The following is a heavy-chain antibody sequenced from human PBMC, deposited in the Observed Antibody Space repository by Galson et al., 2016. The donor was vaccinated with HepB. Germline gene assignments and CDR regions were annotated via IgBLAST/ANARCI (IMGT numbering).Heavy chain of an antibody. CDR1: GYTFTNYG. CDR3: ARSDGEI. CDR2: ISGRNGNT. V-gene: IGHV1-18*01. J-gene: IGHJ3*02. D-gene: IGHD5-24*01. Sequence: QSGAEVKKPEASVKVSCTASGYTFTNYGIIWVRQAPGEGLEWMGWISGRNGNTNYAHKFQGRVTMATETSTSTAYMELGSLRSDDTAVYYCARSDGEIWGQGTLVTVSS.